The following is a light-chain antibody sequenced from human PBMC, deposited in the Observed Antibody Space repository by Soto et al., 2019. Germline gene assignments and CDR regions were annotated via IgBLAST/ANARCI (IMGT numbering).Light chain of an antibody. CDR3: QQYYDTPLT. V-gene: IGKV4-1*01. J-gene: IGKJ4*01. CDR1: QSVLYSSNKKNY. Sequence: DIVMTQSPDSLAVSLGERATINCKSSQSVLYSSNKKNYFAWYQQKPGQPPRVLIKWGSTRESGVHDRFSGSGSGTDFTRTSSSLQAEYVAVYYWQQYYDTPLTFGGGTKVEIK. CDR2: WGS.